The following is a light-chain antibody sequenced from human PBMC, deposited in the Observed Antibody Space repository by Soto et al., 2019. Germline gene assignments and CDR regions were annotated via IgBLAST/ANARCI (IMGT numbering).Light chain of an antibody. J-gene: IGKJ5*01. Sequence: PGPRATLSWRASQSVSSSYLTWYRQKPGQAPRLLIYGASTRATGIPARFSGSGSGTDFTLTISRLEPEDFVVYYCHQYGSSPNTFGQGTRLEI. CDR1: QSVSSSY. CDR2: GAS. CDR3: HQYGSSPNT. V-gene: IGKV3-20*01.